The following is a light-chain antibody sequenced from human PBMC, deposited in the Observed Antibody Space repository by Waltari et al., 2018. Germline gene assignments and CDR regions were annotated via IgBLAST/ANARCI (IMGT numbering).Light chain of an antibody. Sequence: TCRAGETIGTSVNWYQQKPGKAPKLLIYSASTLHSGVPSRFSGSGSGTDFTLTISSLQPEDLATYYCQQSFRRGVTFGGGTKVEIK. CDR1: ETIGTS. V-gene: IGKV1-39*01. CDR3: QQSFRRGVT. J-gene: IGKJ4*01. CDR2: SAS.